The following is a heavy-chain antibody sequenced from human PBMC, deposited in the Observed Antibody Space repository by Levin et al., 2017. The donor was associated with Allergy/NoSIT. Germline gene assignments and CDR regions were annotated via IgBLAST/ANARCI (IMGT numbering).Heavy chain of an antibody. CDR3: ARLPGYDNGRLHYMDV. J-gene: IGHJ6*03. Sequence: SETLSLTCAVSGASISNNWWWSWVRQSPGKGLEWIGEVYHTGSTSYNPSLKSRVTISVDSSKHHFSMKLTSVTAADPAVSYCARLPGYDNGRLHYMDVWGKGAAVAVSS. CDR1: GASISNNWW. V-gene: IGHV4-4*02. CDR2: VYHTGST. D-gene: IGHD2-15*01.